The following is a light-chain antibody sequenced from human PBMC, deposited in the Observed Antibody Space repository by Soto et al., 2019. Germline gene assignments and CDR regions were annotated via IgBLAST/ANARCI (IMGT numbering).Light chain of an antibody. CDR1: QGISSY. CDR2: AAS. V-gene: IGKV1-8*01. J-gene: IGKJ1*01. Sequence: AIRMTQSPSSLSASTGDRVTITCRASQGISSYLAWYQQKPGKAPKLLIYAASTLQSGVPSRFSGSGSRTDFTLTISCLQSEDFATYYCQQYYSYPRTFGQGTKVAIK. CDR3: QQYYSYPRT.